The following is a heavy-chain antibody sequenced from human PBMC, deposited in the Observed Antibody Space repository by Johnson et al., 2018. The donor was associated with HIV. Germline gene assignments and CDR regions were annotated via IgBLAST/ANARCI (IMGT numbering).Heavy chain of an antibody. CDR3: ARDPAAAALRAFDI. J-gene: IGHJ3*02. D-gene: IGHD2-2*01. CDR2: IWYDGSNK. CDR1: GFTLSKHA. Sequence: QVQLVESGGRVVQPGRSLRLSCAASGFTLSKHAMHWVRQAPGKGLEWVTVIWYDGSNKHYADSVKGRFTISRDNSKKTLFLQMNSRRAEDPAVYYCARDPAAAALRAFDIWGQGTMVTVSS. V-gene: IGHV3-33*01.